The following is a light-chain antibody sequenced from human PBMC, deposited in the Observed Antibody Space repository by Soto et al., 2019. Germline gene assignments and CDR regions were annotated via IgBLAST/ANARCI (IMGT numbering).Light chain of an antibody. Sequence: QAVVTQSSSASASPGSSVKLTCTLSSGHTTNIIAWHQQQPGKAPRHLMKVEVSGSYKRGSGVPDRFSGSSSGADRYLTISNLQSEDEADYYCETWDTNTWVFGGGTKVTVL. CDR2: VEVSGSY. J-gene: IGLJ3*02. V-gene: IGLV4-60*03. CDR1: SGHTTNI. CDR3: ETWDTNTWV.